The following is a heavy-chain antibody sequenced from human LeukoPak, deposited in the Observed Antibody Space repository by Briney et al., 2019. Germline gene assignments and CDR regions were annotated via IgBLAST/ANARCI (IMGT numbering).Heavy chain of an antibody. V-gene: IGHV3-21*01. CDR3: ARENIVVVPAASRYLDV. Sequence: PGGSLRLSCAASGFILSRYTMNWIRQPPGKGLEWVSSISNTGTYIYYADSVKGRFTISRDNAKNSLYLQMNSLRAEDTAVYYCARENIVVVPAASRYLDVWGKGTTVTVSS. CDR1: GFILSRYT. D-gene: IGHD2-2*01. CDR2: ISNTGTYI. J-gene: IGHJ6*03.